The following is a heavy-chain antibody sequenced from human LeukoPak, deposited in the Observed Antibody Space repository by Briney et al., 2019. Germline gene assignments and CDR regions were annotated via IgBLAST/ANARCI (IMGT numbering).Heavy chain of an antibody. CDR1: GYTFTAYN. J-gene: IGHJ4*02. V-gene: IGHV1-2*02. CDR3: ATTILAELSFYQVFDY. D-gene: IGHD3-16*02. Sequence: GASVKVSCKASGYTFTAYNMHWVRQAPGQGLEWMGWINPNSGGTNYAQKFQGRVTMTEDTSSDTAYMELSSLRSEDTAVYYCATTILAELSFYQVFDYWGQGTLVTVSS. CDR2: INPNSGGT.